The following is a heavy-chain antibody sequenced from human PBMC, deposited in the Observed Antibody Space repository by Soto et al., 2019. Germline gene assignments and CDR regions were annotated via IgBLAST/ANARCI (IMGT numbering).Heavy chain of an antibody. J-gene: IGHJ4*02. CDR3: ARIPRLRYFDWSIDY. V-gene: IGHV2-26*01. D-gene: IGHD3-9*01. Sequence: QVTLKESGPVLVKPTEPLTLTCTVSGFSLSNARMGVSWIRQPPGKALEWLAHIFSNDEKSYSTSLKSRLTIAKDTPKSQVVLTMTNMDPVDTATYYCARIPRLRYFDWSIDYWGQGTLVTVSS. CDR1: GFSLSNARMG. CDR2: IFSNDEK.